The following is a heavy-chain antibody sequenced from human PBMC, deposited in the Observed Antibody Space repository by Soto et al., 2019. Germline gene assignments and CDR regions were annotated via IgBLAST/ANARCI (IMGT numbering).Heavy chain of an antibody. CDR2: IIPIFGTA. D-gene: IGHD3-10*01. V-gene: IGHV1-69*13. CDR3: ARVYGSGSYWGKTTFDY. CDR1: GGTFSSYA. J-gene: IGHJ4*02. Sequence: ASVKVSCKASGGTFSSYAISWVRQAPGQGLEWMGGIIPIFGTANYAQKFQGRVTITADESTSTAYMELSSLRSEDTAVYYCARVYGSGSYWGKTTFDYWGQGTLVTVSS.